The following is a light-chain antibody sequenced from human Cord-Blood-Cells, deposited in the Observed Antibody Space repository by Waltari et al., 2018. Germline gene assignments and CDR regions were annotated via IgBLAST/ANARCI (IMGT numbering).Light chain of an antibody. Sequence: EIVLTQSPATLSLSPGERATLPCRASQSVSSYLAWYQQKPGQAPRLLIYDASNRATGIPARFSGSGSGTDFTLTISSLEPEDFAVYYCQQRSNWPPWITFGQGTRLEIK. CDR1: QSVSSY. V-gene: IGKV3-11*01. CDR3: QQRSNWPPWIT. CDR2: DAS. J-gene: IGKJ5*01.